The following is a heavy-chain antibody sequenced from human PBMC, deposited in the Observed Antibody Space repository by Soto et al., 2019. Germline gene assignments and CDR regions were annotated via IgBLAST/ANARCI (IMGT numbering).Heavy chain of an antibody. J-gene: IGHJ4*02. CDR2: IYYSGST. CDR3: ARGRGTQEMATTNFDY. V-gene: IGHV4-39*01. D-gene: IGHD5-12*01. Sequence: PSETLSLTCTVSGGSISSSSYFWGWIRQPPGKGLEWIGSIYYSGSTYYNPSLKSRVTVSVDTSKNQFSLKLSSVTAADTAVYYCARGRGTQEMATTNFDYWGQGTLVTVSS. CDR1: GGSISSSSYF.